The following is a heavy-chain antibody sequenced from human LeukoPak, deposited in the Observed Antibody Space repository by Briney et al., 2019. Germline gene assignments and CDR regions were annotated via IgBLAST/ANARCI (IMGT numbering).Heavy chain of an antibody. D-gene: IGHD3-22*01. Sequence: GGSLRLSCAASGFTFSSYSMNWVRQAPGKGLEWVSYISSSSSTIYYADSVKGRFTISRDNSKNTLYLQINSLRAEDTAVYYCAKEIVVVITTNPEDYWGQGTLVTVSS. J-gene: IGHJ4*02. CDR3: AKEIVVVITTNPEDY. CDR1: GFTFSSYS. CDR2: ISSSSSTI. V-gene: IGHV3-48*01.